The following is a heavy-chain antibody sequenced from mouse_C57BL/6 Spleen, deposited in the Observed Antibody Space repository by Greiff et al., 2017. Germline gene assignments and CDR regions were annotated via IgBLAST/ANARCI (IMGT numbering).Heavy chain of an antibody. V-gene: IGHV1-52*01. D-gene: IGHD2-3*01. CDR3: AREWFYDGYSPFDY. CDR1: GYTFTSYW. J-gene: IGHJ2*01. CDR2: IDPSDSET. Sequence: QVQLQQSGAELVRPGSSVKLSCKASGYTFTSYWMHWVKQRPIQGLEWIGNIDPSDSETHYNQKFKDKATLTVDKSSSTAYMQLSSLTSEDSAVYDCAREWFYDGYSPFDYWGQGTTLTVSA.